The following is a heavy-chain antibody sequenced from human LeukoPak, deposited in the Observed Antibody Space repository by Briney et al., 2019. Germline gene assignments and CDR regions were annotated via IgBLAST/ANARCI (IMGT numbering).Heavy chain of an antibody. CDR1: GYISTSDA. Sequence: ASVKVSCKASGYISTSDAMTWVRQAPGQGLEWMGWINTNTGNPTYAQGFTGRFVFSLDTSVSTAYLQICSLKAEDTAVYYCARVPGDATTDGFDYWGQGTLVTVSS. CDR2: INTNTGNP. J-gene: IGHJ4*02. CDR3: ARVPGDATTDGFDY. D-gene: IGHD2-21*02. V-gene: IGHV7-4-1*01.